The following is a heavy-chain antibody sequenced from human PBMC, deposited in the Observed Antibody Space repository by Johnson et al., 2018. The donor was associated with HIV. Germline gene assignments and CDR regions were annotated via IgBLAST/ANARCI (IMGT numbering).Heavy chain of an antibody. CDR2: ISWNSGSI. CDR3: AKDNRMIVVVGAFYI. V-gene: IGHV3-9*01. J-gene: IGHJ3*02. Sequence: VQLVEFGGGVVQPGRSLRLSCAASGFTFDDYAMHWVRQAPGKGLEWVPGISWNSGSIAYADSVKGRFTISRDNAKNSLYLQMNSLRVEDTALYYCAKDNRMIVVVGAFYIWGQGTMVTVSS. D-gene: IGHD3-22*01. CDR1: GFTFDDYA.